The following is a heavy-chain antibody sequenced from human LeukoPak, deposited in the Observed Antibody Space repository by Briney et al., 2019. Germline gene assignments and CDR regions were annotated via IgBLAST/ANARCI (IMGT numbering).Heavy chain of an antibody. D-gene: IGHD4-17*01. CDR1: GFTVSSNY. Sequence: PGGPLRLSCAASGFTVSSNYMSWVRQAPGKGLEWVSVIYSGGSTYYADSVKGRFTISRDNSKNTLYLQMNSLRAEDTAVYYCAREEGLTVTIDYWGQGTLVTVSS. CDR2: IYSGGST. V-gene: IGHV3-53*05. CDR3: AREEGLTVTIDY. J-gene: IGHJ4*02.